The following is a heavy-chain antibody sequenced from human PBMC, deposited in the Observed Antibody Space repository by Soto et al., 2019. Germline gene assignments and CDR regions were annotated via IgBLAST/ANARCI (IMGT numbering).Heavy chain of an antibody. CDR3: GRAYPATTIGHYFDY. CDR2: ISYDGSKE. Sequence: QVQLVESGGGVVQPGRSLRLSCAASGFSFITYAMHWVRQAPGKGLEWVAVISYDGSKEFYADSVRGRFTISRDNSKNTLYLQINSLRPEDTAVYYCGRAYPATTIGHYFDYWGQGSVVTVSS. V-gene: IGHV3-30-3*01. D-gene: IGHD6-25*01. J-gene: IGHJ4*02. CDR1: GFSFITYA.